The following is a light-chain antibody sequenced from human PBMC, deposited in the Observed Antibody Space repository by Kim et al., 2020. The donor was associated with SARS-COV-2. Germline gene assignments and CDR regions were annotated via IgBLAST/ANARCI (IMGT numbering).Light chain of an antibody. CDR3: QAWDSSTGGV. Sequence: VSQEQTARVTCSGDKLGDKYACWYQQKPGQSPVLVIYQDSKRPSGIPERFSGSNSGNTATLTISGTQAMDEADYYCQAWDSSTGGVFGGGTQLTVL. V-gene: IGLV3-1*01. CDR1: KLGDKY. J-gene: IGLJ2*01. CDR2: QDS.